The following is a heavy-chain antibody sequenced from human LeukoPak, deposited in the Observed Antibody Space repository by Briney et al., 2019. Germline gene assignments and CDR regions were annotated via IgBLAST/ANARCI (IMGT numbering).Heavy chain of an antibody. D-gene: IGHD3-10*01. V-gene: IGHV4-39*07. Sequence: SETLSLTCTVSGGSISSSSYYWGWIRQPPGKGLEWIGSIYYSGSTYYNPSLKSRVTISVDTSKNQFSLKLSSVTAADTAVYYCARSEDYYGSGIMDVWGQGTTVTVSS. CDR2: IYYSGST. CDR3: ARSEDYYGSGIMDV. CDR1: GGSISSSSYY. J-gene: IGHJ6*02.